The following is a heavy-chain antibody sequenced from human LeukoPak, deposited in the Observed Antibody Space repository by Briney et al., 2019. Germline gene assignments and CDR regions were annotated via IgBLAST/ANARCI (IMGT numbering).Heavy chain of an antibody. D-gene: IGHD2-15*01. J-gene: IGHJ4*02. V-gene: IGHV3-30*18. CDR1: GFTFSNYG. Sequence: GGSLRLSCVASGFTFSNYGMHWVRQAPGKGLEWVAVISYDGSNKYYADSVKGRFTISRDNSKNTLFLQMNSLRAEDTAAYYCAKAPGSGNSYFDYWGQGTLVTVSS. CDR2: ISYDGSNK. CDR3: AKAPGSGNSYFDY.